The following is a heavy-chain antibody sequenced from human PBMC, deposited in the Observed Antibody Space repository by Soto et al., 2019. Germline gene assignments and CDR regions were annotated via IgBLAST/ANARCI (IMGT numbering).Heavy chain of an antibody. V-gene: IGHV3-23*01. D-gene: IGHD2-21*02. Sequence: GGSLRLSCAASGFTFSSYAMSWVRQAPGKGLEWVSAISGSGGSTYYADSVKGRFTISRDNSKNTLYLQMNSLRAEDAAVYYCAKAAMEVVTAQGDYYFDYWGQGTLVTVSS. CDR2: ISGSGGST. CDR1: GFTFSSYA. CDR3: AKAAMEVVTAQGDYYFDY. J-gene: IGHJ4*02.